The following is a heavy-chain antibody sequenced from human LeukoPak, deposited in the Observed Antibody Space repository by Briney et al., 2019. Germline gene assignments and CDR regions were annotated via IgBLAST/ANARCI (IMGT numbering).Heavy chain of an antibody. CDR3: ASGPYDGTYYGVY. V-gene: IGHV1-69*04. CDR1: GGTFSSYA. Sequence: SVKVSCKASGGTFSSYAISRMRQAPGQALEWMGRIVPILDVTHYAQKFQGRVTITADTSTGTAYMELNSLTSEDTAVYYCASGPYDGTYYGVYRGQGTLVTVSS. CDR2: IVPILDVT. D-gene: IGHD1-26*01. J-gene: IGHJ4*02.